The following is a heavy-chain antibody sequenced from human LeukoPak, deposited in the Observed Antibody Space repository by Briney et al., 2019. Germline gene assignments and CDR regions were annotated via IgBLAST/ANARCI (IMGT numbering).Heavy chain of an antibody. CDR3: ATYRQVLLPFES. J-gene: IGHJ4*02. Sequence: ETLSLTCAVYGGSFSGSYWSWIRQPPGKGLEWVSSIFPSGGEIHYADSVRGRFTISRDNSKSTLSLQMNSLRAEDTAIYYCATYRQVLLPFESWGQGTLVTVSS. CDR1: GGSFSGSY. CDR2: IFPSGGEI. V-gene: IGHV3-23*01. D-gene: IGHD2-8*02.